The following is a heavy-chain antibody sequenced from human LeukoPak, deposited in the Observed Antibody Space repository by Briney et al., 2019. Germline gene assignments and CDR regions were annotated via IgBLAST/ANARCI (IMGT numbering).Heavy chain of an antibody. D-gene: IGHD1-26*01. Sequence: GGSLRLSCAASGFTFSSYAMSWVRQAPGKGLEWVSAISGSGGSTYYADSVKGRFTISRDNSKNTLYLQMNSLRAEDTAVYYCAYAPYLRPVGPWGQGTLVTVSS. CDR1: GFTFSSYA. CDR3: AYAPYLRPVGP. CDR2: ISGSGGST. J-gene: IGHJ5*02. V-gene: IGHV3-23*01.